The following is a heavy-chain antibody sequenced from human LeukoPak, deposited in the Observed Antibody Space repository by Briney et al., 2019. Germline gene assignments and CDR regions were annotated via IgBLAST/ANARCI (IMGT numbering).Heavy chain of an antibody. J-gene: IGHJ4*02. CDR3: ARRSSGSPPYYFDY. Sequence: GGSLRLSCGGSGFSFSSFGMSWVRQAPGRGLECVSAISGSGGSTHYADSVKGRFTISRDNSKNTLYLQMNSLRAEDTAVYYCARRSSGSPPYYFDYWGQGTLVTVSS. V-gene: IGHV3-23*01. CDR2: ISGSGGST. CDR1: GFSFSSFG. D-gene: IGHD1-26*01.